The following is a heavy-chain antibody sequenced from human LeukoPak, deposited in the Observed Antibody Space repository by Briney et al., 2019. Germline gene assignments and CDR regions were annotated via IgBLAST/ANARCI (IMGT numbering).Heavy chain of an antibody. V-gene: IGHV3-30-3*01. CDR2: ISYDGSNK. Sequence: GGSLRLSCAASGSTFSSYAMHWVRQAPGKGLEWVAVISYDGSNKYYADSVKGRFTISRDNSKNTLYLQMNSLRAEDTAVYYCARDRVGATDYFDYWGQGTLVTVSS. J-gene: IGHJ4*02. CDR1: GSTFSSYA. CDR3: ARDRVGATDYFDY. D-gene: IGHD1-26*01.